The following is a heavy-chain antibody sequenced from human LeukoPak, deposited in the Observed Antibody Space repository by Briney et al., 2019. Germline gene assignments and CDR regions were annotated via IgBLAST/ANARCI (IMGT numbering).Heavy chain of an antibody. CDR1: GFTFSSYG. V-gene: IGHV3-23*01. D-gene: IGHD3-10*01. CDR2: NSGSGGST. J-gene: IGHJ6*03. CDR3: AKCPRGFGEAPYYYYYYMDV. Sequence: GESLRLSCAASGFTFSSYGMSWVRQAPGKGLEWVPANSGSGGSTYYADSVKGRFTISRDNSKNTLYLQMNSLRAEDTAVYYCAKCPRGFGEAPYYYYYYMDVWGKGTTVTVSS.